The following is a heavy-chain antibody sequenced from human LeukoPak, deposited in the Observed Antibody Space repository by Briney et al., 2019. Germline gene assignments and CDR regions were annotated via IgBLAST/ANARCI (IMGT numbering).Heavy chain of an antibody. CDR3: AKAAVSSWANWFDP. V-gene: IGHV3-30*18. Sequence: GGSLRLSCAASGFTFPNAWVNWVRQAPGKGLEWVAVISYDGSNKYYADSVKGRFTISRDNSKNTLYLQMNSLRAEDTAVYYCAKAAVSSWANWFDPWGQGTLVTVSS. J-gene: IGHJ5*02. CDR2: ISYDGSNK. CDR1: GFTFPNAW. D-gene: IGHD6-13*01.